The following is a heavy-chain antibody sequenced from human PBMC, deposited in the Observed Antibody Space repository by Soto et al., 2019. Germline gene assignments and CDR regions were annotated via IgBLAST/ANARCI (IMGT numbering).Heavy chain of an antibody. CDR2: INAGNGNT. CDR3: ARRTSQWLAHEYFQH. CDR1: GYTFTSYA. V-gene: IGHV1-3*01. J-gene: IGHJ1*01. Sequence: GASVKVSCKASGYTFTSYAMHWVRQAPGQRLEWMGWINAGNGNTKYSQKFQGRVTITRDTSASTAYMELSSLRSEDTAVYYCARRTSQWLAHEYFQHWGQRTLVTVSS. D-gene: IGHD6-19*01.